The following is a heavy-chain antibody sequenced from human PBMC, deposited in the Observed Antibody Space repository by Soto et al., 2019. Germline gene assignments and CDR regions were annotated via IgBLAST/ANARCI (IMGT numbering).Heavy chain of an antibody. Sequence: SVSNAWMNWVRQAPGKGLEWVGRIKSKTDGGTTDYAAPVKGRFTISRDDSKNTLYLQMNSLKTEDTAVYYCTTQYYYDSSGRDYWGQGTLVTVSS. D-gene: IGHD3-22*01. V-gene: IGHV3-15*07. CDR2: IKSKTDGGTT. CDR3: TTQYYYDSSGRDY. J-gene: IGHJ4*02. CDR1: SVSNAW.